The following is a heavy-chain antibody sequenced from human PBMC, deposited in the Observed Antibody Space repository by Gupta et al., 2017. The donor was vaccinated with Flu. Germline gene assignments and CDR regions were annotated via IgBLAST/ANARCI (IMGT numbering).Heavy chain of an antibody. CDR1: GYTFTGYD. V-gene: IGHV1-8*01. CDR2: MNPNGGNR. CDR3: ARELMWFEETYYYYGMDV. Sequence: QVRLVQSGAEVKKPGASVKVSCRASGYTFTGYDINWVRQAPGQGLEWMGWMNPNGGNREYAQKFQGRLTLTRDTSIGTAYMELSDLRSEDTAVYYCARELMWFEETYYYYGMDVWGQGTTVTVSS. D-gene: IGHD3-10*01. J-gene: IGHJ6*02.